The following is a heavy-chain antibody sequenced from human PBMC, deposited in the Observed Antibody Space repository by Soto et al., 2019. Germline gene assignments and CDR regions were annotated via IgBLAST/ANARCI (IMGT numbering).Heavy chain of an antibody. CDR1: GYTFTSYA. CDR2: INAGNGNT. D-gene: IGHD4-17*01. J-gene: IGHJ3*02. CDR3: ARGVSTVTKGDAFDI. Sequence: ASVKVSCKASGYTFTSYAMHWVRQAPGQRLEWMGWINAGNGNTKYSQKFQGRGTITRDTSASTAYMELSSLRSEDTAVYYCARGVSTVTKGDAFDIWGQGTMVTVSS. V-gene: IGHV1-3*01.